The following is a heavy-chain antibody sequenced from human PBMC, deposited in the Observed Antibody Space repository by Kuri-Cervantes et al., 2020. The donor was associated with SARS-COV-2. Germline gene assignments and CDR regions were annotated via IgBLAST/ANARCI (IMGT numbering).Heavy chain of an antibody. CDR2: ISWNSGSI. V-gene: IGHV3-9*01. CDR1: GFTFDDYA. J-gene: IGHJ2*01. Sequence: GGSLRLSCAASGFTFDDYAMHWVRQAPGKGLEWVSDISWNSGSIGYADSVKGRFTTSRDNAKNSLYLQMNSLRAEDTALYYCAKESWYEDSRLGYFDLWGRGTLVAVSS. D-gene: IGHD2-15*01. CDR3: AKESWYEDSRLGYFDL.